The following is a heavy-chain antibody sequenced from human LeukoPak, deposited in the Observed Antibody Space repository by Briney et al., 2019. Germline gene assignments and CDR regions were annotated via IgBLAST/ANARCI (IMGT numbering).Heavy chain of an antibody. CDR2: ISSNGGST. J-gene: IGHJ4*02. D-gene: IGHD5-18*01. CDR3: ARGRIQLWFEGPDY. V-gene: IGHV3-64*01. CDR1: GFTFSSYA. Sequence: QPGGSLRLSCAASGFTFSSYAMHWVRQAPGKGLEYVSAISSNGGSTYYANSVKGRFTISRDNSKNTLYLQMNSLRAEDTAVYYCARGRIQLWFEGPDYWGQGTLVTVSS.